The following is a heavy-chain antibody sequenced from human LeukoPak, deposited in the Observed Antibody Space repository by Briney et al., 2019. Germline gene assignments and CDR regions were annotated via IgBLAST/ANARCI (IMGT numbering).Heavy chain of an antibody. V-gene: IGHV3-64*01. D-gene: IGHD3-10*01. Sequence: PGGSLRLSCAASGFTFSSYAMHWVRQAPGKGLEYVSAISSNGGSTYYANSVKGRFTISRDNSKNTLYLQMGSLRAEDMAVYYCARDSSAMVRGHTNWFDPWGQGTLVTVSS. CDR3: ARDSSAMVRGHTNWFDP. J-gene: IGHJ5*02. CDR1: GFTFSSYA. CDR2: ISSNGGST.